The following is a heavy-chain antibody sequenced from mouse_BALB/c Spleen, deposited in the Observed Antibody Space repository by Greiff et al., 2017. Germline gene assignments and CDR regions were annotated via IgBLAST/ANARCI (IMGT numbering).Heavy chain of an antibody. CDR2: ISYDGSN. D-gene: IGHD1-1*01. V-gene: IGHV3-6*02. CDR3: AREGPTVVADY. CDR1: GYSITSGYY. J-gene: IGHJ2*01. Sequence: EVQLQESGPGLVKPSQSLSLTCSVTGYSITSGYYWNWIRQFPGNKLEWMGYISYDGSNNYNPSLKNRISITRDTSKNQFFLKLNSVTTEDTATYYCAREGPTVVADYWGQGTTLTVSS.